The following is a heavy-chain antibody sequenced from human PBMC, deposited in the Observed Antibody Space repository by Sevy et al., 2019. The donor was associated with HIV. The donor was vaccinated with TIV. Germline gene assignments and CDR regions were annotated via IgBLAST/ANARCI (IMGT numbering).Heavy chain of an antibody. V-gene: IGHV3-15*01. J-gene: IGHJ4*02. Sequence: GGSLTLSCAASGFSFSNAWMSWVRHSPGKGLEWVGRIRSKAGGGTTDYATIVKGKFTISRDNSRDILYLQLNSLETEDTAVYYCTTDHPRDGIVVVPFEYWGQGTLVTVSS. CDR2: IRSKAGGGTT. D-gene: IGHD2-15*01. CDR3: TTDHPRDGIVVVPFEY. CDR1: GFSFSNAW.